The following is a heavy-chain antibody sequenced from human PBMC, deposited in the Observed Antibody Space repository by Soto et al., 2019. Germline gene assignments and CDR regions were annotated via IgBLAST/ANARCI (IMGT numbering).Heavy chain of an antibody. CDR1: GFTFSTYG. D-gene: IGHD4-4*01. J-gene: IGHJ4*02. Sequence: GGSLRLSCAASGFTFSTYGMHWVRQAPGKGLEWVAVISYDGSKKYYIDSVKGRFTISRDNSKNTLYLQMNSLRTEDTAVYYCVKCADSNRHYKFDYRGQRTLVTGSS. CDR3: VKCADSNRHYKFDY. CDR2: ISYDGSKK. V-gene: IGHV3-30*18.